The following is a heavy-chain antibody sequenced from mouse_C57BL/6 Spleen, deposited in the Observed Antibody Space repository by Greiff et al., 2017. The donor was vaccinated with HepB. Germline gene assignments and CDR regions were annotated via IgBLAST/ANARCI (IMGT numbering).Heavy chain of an antibody. Sequence: DVKLVESGGDLVKPGGSLKLSCAASGFTFSSYGMSWVRQTPDKRLEWVATISSGGSYTYYPDSVKGRFTISRDNAKNTLYLQMSSLKSEDTAMYYCARQDTTVVNWYFDVWGTGTTVTVSS. D-gene: IGHD1-1*01. CDR3: ARQDTTVVNWYFDV. J-gene: IGHJ1*03. CDR2: ISSGGSYT. CDR1: GFTFSSYG. V-gene: IGHV5-6*02.